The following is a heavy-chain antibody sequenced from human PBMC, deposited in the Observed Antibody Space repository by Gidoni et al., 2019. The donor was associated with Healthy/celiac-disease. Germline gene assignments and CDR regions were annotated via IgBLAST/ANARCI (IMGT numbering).Heavy chain of an antibody. D-gene: IGHD3-10*01. Sequence: QVQPVQSGAEATPPGASVTASCKPSGSTFSTYDIDWVRPATGQGLEWMGWLNPTSGNTGYAQKFQGRVTMTRNTSISTAYMALSSLRSEDTAVYYCARGGSGDDAFDIWGQGTMVTVSS. V-gene: IGHV1-8*01. CDR2: LNPTSGNT. J-gene: IGHJ3*02. CDR3: ARGGSGDDAFDI. CDR1: GSTFSTYD.